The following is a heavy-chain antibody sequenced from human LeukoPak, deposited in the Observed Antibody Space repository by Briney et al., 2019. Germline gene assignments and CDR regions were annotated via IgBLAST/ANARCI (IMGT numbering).Heavy chain of an antibody. D-gene: IGHD1-26*01. CDR3: ARTLGATTNRGDY. Sequence: ASVKVSCKASEYTFTGYYLHWVRQAPGQGLEWMGWINPNSGGTNYAQKFQGRVTMTRDTSISTAYMELSRLRSDDTAVYYCARTLGATTNRGDYWGQGTLVTVSS. V-gene: IGHV1-2*02. CDR2: INPNSGGT. J-gene: IGHJ4*02. CDR1: EYTFTGYY.